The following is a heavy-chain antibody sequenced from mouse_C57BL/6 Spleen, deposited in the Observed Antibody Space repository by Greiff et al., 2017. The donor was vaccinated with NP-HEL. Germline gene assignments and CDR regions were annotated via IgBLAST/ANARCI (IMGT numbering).Heavy chain of an antibody. J-gene: IGHJ2*01. D-gene: IGHD1-1*01. V-gene: IGHV1-69*01. CDR2: IDPSDSYT. CDR3: ARSGYYVSSTGYYFDY. Sequence: QVQLQQPGAELVMPGASVKLSCKASGYTFTSYWMHWVKQRPGQGLEWIGEIDPSDSYTNYNQKFKGKSTLTVDKSSSTAYMQLSSLTSEDSAVYYCARSGYYVSSTGYYFDYWGQGTTLTVSS. CDR1: GYTFTSYW.